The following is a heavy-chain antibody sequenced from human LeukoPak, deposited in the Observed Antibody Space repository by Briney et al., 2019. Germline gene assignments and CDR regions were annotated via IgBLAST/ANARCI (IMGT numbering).Heavy chain of an antibody. D-gene: IGHD2-8*01. Sequence: GGSLRLSCAASGFSFSKSAMPWVRQAPGKGLEWLTFISYDDINKYYGDAARGRFAISRDNSKNTLYLEMSNLGPQDTAVYYCAEERDRDGYFRYWGQGTLVTVSS. V-gene: IGHV3-30-3*02. CDR1: GFSFSKSA. J-gene: IGHJ4*02. CDR2: ISYDDINK. CDR3: AEERDRDGYFRY.